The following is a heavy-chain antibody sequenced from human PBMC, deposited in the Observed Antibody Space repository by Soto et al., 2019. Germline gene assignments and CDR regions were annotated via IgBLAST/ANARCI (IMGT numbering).Heavy chain of an antibody. CDR3: ASYGYCSSTSCRQPNWFDP. V-gene: IGHV4-30-4*01. J-gene: IGHJ5*02. D-gene: IGHD2-2*01. Sequence: PSETLSLTCTVSGGSISSGDYYWSWIRQPPGKGLEWIGYIYYSGSTYYNPSLKSRVTISVDTSKNQFSLKLSSVTAADTAVYYCASYGYCSSTSCRQPNWFDPWGQGTLVTVSS. CDR2: IYYSGST. CDR1: GGSISSGDYY.